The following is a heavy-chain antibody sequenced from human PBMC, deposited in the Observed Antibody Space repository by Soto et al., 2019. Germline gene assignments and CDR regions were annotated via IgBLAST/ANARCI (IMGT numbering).Heavy chain of an antibody. CDR1: GFTFSAYA. J-gene: IGHJ4*02. CDR3: ARSGVTLLRVVNSY. Sequence: EVQLLESGGGLVQPGGSLRLSCAASGFTFSAYAMSWVRQAPGKGLEWVSAISGSGVNTYYADSVKGQFTVSRDNSKNTLYLPMNSLIADDTAVYYRARSGVTLLRVVNSYWRQGTLVTVSS. CDR2: ISGSGVNT. V-gene: IGHV3-23*01. D-gene: IGHD3-10*01.